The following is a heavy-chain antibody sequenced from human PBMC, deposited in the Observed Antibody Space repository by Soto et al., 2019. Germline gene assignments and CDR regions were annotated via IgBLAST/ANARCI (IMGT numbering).Heavy chain of an antibody. CDR3: ARDKGLAMIVRSGFDL. CDR2: ISSDGSIK. D-gene: IGHD3-22*01. V-gene: IGHV3-30-3*01. J-gene: IGHJ3*01. CDR1: EFTFSSHA. Sequence: GGSLRLSXAASEFTFSSHAMHWVRQAPGKGLEWVALISSDGSIKNSADSVKGRFTISRDNSENTLYLQMNSLRAEDTAVYYCARDKGLAMIVRSGFDLWGQGTMVTVSS.